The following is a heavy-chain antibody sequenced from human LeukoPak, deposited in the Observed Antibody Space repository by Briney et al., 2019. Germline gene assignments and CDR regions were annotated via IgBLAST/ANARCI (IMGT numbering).Heavy chain of an antibody. Sequence: GGSLRLSCAASGFTFSTYAVHWVRQAPGKGLEWVAVISSDGSNKYYADSVKGRFTISRDNSKNTLYLQMNSLRSEDTAAYYCASLSSSDYWGQGTLVTVSS. V-gene: IGHV3-30-3*01. CDR2: ISSDGSNK. CDR1: GFTFSTYA. J-gene: IGHJ4*02. CDR3: ASLSSSDY.